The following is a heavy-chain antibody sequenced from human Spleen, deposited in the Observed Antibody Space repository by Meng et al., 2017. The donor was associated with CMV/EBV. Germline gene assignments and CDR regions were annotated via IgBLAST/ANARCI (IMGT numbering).Heavy chain of an antibody. V-gene: IGHV3-30*02. CDR2: IRYDGSNK. CDR1: GFTFSSYG. CDR3: AKDKEQLVWGGYFDY. D-gene: IGHD6-13*01. Sequence: GESLKISCAASGFTFSSYGMHWVRQAPGKGLEWVAFIRYDGSNKYYADSVKGRFTISRDNSKNTLYLQMNSLRAEDTAVYYCAKDKEQLVWGGYFDYWGQGTLVTVSS. J-gene: IGHJ4*02.